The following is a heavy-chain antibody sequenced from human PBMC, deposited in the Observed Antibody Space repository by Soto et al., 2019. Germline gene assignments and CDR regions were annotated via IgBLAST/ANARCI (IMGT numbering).Heavy chain of an antibody. D-gene: IGHD2-2*01. CDR2: ISYDGSNK. J-gene: IGHJ6*02. CDR1: GFTFSSYG. V-gene: IGHV3-30*18. CDR3: AKDHADRYCSSTSCSYDLLDV. Sequence: GGSLRLSCAASGFTFSSYGMHWVRQAPGKGLEWVAVISYDGSNKYYADSVKGRFTISRDNSKNTLYLQMNSLRAEDTAVYYCAKDHADRYCSSTSCSYDLLDVWGQGTTVTVSS.